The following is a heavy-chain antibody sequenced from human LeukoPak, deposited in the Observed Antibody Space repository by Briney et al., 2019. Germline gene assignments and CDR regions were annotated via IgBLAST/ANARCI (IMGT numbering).Heavy chain of an antibody. Sequence: GGSLRLSCAASGFTFSSYAMHWVRQAPGKGLKWVAVISYDGSNKYYADSVKGRFTISRDNSKNTLYLQMNSLRDEDTAVYYCARDKGGTITGWGQGTLVTVSS. CDR2: ISYDGSNK. CDR1: GFTFSSYA. D-gene: IGHD3-9*01. J-gene: IGHJ4*02. V-gene: IGHV3-30-3*01. CDR3: ARDKGGTITG.